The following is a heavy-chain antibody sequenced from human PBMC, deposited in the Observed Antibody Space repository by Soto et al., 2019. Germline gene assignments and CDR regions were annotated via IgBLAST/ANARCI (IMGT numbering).Heavy chain of an antibody. J-gene: IGHJ4*02. CDR1: GYTFTSYG. CDR3: ARDLADYYDRSGYSSDY. V-gene: IGHV1-18*01. CDR2: ISAYNGNT. D-gene: IGHD3-22*01. Sequence: ASVKVSCKASGYTFTSYGISWVRQAPGQGLEWMGWISAYNGNTNYAQKLQGRVTMTTDTSTSTAYMELRSLRSDDTAVYYCARDLADYYDRSGYSSDYWGQGTLVTVLL.